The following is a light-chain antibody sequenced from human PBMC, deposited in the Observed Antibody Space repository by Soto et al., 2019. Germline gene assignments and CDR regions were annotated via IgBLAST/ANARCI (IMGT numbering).Light chain of an antibody. J-gene: IGKJ1*01. V-gene: IGKV3-20*01. CDR3: QQYGSSLWT. CDR2: GAS. Sequence: EIVLTQSPGTLSLSPGERATLSCRASQSVSSSYLAWYQQKPGQAPRLLIYGASSRATGIPDRFSGSGSGTDFTLTISRLEPDDFAVYYCQQYGSSLWTFVQGTKVEIK. CDR1: QSVSSSY.